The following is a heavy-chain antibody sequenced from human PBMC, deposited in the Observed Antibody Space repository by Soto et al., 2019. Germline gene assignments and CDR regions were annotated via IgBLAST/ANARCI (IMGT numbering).Heavy chain of an antibody. V-gene: IGHV3-23*01. D-gene: IGHD7-27*01. J-gene: IGHJ4*02. CDR2: ISGSGGTT. CDR3: AKYAGLSPGVRFNFDH. Sequence: GGSLRLSCAASGFTFSTYSIAWVRQTSGRGLEWVSTISGSGGTTYYADSVKGRFTVSRANSRNTLYLQMNSLRAEDTAIYYCAKYAGLSPGVRFNFDHWGQGVLVTVSS. CDR1: GFTFSTYS.